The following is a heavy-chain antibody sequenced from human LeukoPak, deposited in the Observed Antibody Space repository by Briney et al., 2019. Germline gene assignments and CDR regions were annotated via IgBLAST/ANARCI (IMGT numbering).Heavy chain of an antibody. CDR2: IYSGGNT. Sequence: GGSLRLSCAASGLTVSTNYMSWVRQAPGKGLEWDSVIYSGGNTAYADSVKGRFTISRDNSKNTLSLQMNSLRVVDTAVYYCARAGLDSSGQHPHDYWGQGTLVTVSS. CDR1: GLTVSTNY. V-gene: IGHV3-66*02. CDR3: ARAGLDSSGQHPHDY. D-gene: IGHD3-22*01. J-gene: IGHJ4*02.